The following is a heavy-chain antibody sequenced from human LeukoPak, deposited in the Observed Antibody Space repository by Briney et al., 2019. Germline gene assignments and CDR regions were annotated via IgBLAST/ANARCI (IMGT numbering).Heavy chain of an antibody. CDR3: ARDGSGSGSSWDDASDI. Sequence: GGSLRLSCAASGFTFSSYAMHWVRQAPGKGLEWVAVISYDGSNKYYADSVKGRFTISRDNSKNTLYLQMNSLRAEDTAVYYCARDGSGSGSSWDDASDIWGQGTMVTVSS. CDR1: GFTFSSYA. J-gene: IGHJ3*02. D-gene: IGHD3-10*01. V-gene: IGHV3-30*04. CDR2: ISYDGSNK.